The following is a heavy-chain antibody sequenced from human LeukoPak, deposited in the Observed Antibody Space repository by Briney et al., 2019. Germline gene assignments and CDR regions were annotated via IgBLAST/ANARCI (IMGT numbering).Heavy chain of an antibody. CDR2: ISWNSGSI. D-gene: IGHD3-16*01. J-gene: IGHJ4*02. V-gene: IGHV3-9*01. CDR1: GFTFDDYA. CDR3: ASSEEITFGGVSY. Sequence: SGGSLRLSCAASGFTFDDYAMHWVRQAPGKGLEWVSGISWNSGSIGYADSVKGRFTISRNNAKNSLYLQMNSLRAEDTALYYCASSEEITFGGVSYWGQGTLVTVSS.